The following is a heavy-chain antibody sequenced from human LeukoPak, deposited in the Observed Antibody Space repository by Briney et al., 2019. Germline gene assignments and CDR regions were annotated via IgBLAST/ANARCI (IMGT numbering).Heavy chain of an antibody. J-gene: IGHJ4*02. D-gene: IGHD5-12*01. CDR3: ARVLVADAFDY. Sequence: GGSLKLSCAASGFTFSSYAMHWVRQAPGKGLEYVSAISSNGGSTYYANSVKGRFTISRDNSKNTLYLQMGSLRAEDMAVYYCARVLVADAFDYWGQGTLVTVSS. V-gene: IGHV3-64*01. CDR1: GFTFSSYA. CDR2: ISSNGGST.